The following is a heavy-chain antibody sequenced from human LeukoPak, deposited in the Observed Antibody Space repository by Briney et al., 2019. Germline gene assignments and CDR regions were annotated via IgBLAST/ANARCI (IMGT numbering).Heavy chain of an antibody. CDR2: IYYSGST. CDR3: ARSVGATYAFDY. J-gene: IGHJ4*02. V-gene: IGHV4-59*08. Sequence: SETLSLTCTVSGGSISSYYWSWIRQPPGKGLEWIGYIYYSGSTNYNPSLKSRVTISVDTPKNQFSLKLSSVTAADTAVYYCARSVGATYAFDYWGQGTLVTVSS. D-gene: IGHD1-26*01. CDR1: GGSISSYY.